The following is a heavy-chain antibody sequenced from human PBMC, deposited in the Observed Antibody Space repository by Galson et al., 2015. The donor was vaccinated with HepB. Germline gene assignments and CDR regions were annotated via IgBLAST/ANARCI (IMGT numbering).Heavy chain of an antibody. J-gene: IGHJ4*02. CDR1: GFTFSSYS. CDR2: ISSSSSYI. V-gene: IGHV3-21*01. CDR3: ARGIAVAGFDY. Sequence: SLRLSCAASGFTFSSYSMNWVRQAPGKGLEWVSSISSSSSYIYYADSVEGRFTISRDNAKNSLYLQMNSLRAEDTAVYYCARGIAVAGFDYWGQGTLVTVSS. D-gene: IGHD6-19*01.